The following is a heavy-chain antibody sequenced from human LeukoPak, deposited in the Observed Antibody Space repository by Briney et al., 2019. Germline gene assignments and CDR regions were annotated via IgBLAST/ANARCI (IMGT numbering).Heavy chain of an antibody. CDR3: ARDQLPGAFDI. CDR1: GGSISSGGYY. Sequence: PSETLSLTCTVSGGSISSGGYYWSWIRQHPGKGLEWIGYIYYSGSTYYNPSLKSRVTISVDTSKNQFSLKLSSVTAADTAVYYCARDQLPGAFDIWGQGTMVTVSS. V-gene: IGHV4-31*03. CDR2: IYYSGST. D-gene: IGHD1-1*01. J-gene: IGHJ3*02.